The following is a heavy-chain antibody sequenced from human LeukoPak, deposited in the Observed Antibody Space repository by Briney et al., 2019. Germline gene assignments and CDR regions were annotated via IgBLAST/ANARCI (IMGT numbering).Heavy chain of an antibody. V-gene: IGHV1-69*05. Sequence: ASVKVSCKASGGTFSSYAISWVRQAPGQGLEWMGRIIPIFGTANYAQKSQGRVTITTDKSTSTAYMELSSLRSEDTAVYYCARARPVADPYYYYYMDVWGKGTTVTVSS. CDR2: IIPIFGTA. CDR1: GGTFSSYA. D-gene: IGHD6-19*01. CDR3: ARARPVADPYYYYYMDV. J-gene: IGHJ6*03.